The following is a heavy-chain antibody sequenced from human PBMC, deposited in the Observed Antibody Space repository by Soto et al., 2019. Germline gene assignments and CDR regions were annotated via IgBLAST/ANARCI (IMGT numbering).Heavy chain of an antibody. CDR1: CYIFISYH. J-gene: IGHJ4*02. V-gene: IGHV1-8*01. Sequence: GGSVKVSCKAACYIFISYHIIRGRQDTAQGLEWMGWMNPNSGNTGYAQKFQGRGTMTRNTSIITAYMELSSLRAEDTAVYYCAKATRFGELFQSLARPNHHPCFDYWGQGTLVTVSS. CDR2: MNPNSGNT. CDR3: AKATRFGELFQSLARPNHHPCFDY. D-gene: IGHD3-10*01.